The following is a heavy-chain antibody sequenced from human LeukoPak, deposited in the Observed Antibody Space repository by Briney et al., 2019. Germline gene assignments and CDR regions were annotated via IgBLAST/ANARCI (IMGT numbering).Heavy chain of an antibody. CDR3: ARKAQQYFDY. D-gene: IGHD6-13*01. CDR1: GFTFSSYA. V-gene: IGHV3-30-3*01. J-gene: IGHJ4*02. Sequence: GRSLRLSCAASGFTFSSYATHWVRQAPGKGLQWVAVISYDGSNKYYADSVKGRFTISRDNSKNTLYLQMNSLRAEDTAVYYCARKAQQYFDYWGQGTLVTVSS. CDR2: ISYDGSNK.